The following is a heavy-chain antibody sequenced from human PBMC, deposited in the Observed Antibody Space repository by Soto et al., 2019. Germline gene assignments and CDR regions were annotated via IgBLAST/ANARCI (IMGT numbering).Heavy chain of an antibody. CDR3: ARGVRFLEWLFQYGDPYYFDY. V-gene: IGHV4-59*01. CDR2: IYYSGST. CDR1: GGSISSYY. J-gene: IGHJ4*02. Sequence: SATLSLTCTVSGGSISSYYWSWIRHPPGKGLEWIGYIYYSGSTNYNPSLKSRVTISVDTSKNQFSLKLSSVTAVDTAVYYCARGVRFLEWLFQYGDPYYFDYWGQGTLVTVSS. D-gene: IGHD3-3*01.